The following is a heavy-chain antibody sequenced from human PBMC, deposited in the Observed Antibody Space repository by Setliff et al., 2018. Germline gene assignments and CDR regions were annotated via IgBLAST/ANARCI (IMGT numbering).Heavy chain of an antibody. J-gene: IGHJ4*02. D-gene: IGHD3-10*01. CDR1: GYTFSDYG. CDR2: ISPYTGNT. V-gene: IGHV1-18*01. CDR3: SRLVRFCTRTVCQRLSGDDF. Sequence: ASVKVSCKASGYTFSDYGISWVRLAPGQGLEWMGWISPYTGNTFYAPQSQGRLSLTTDTSTTTAYLELRSLRSDDSAVYFCSRLVRFCTRTVCQRLSGDDFWGQGTRVTVSS.